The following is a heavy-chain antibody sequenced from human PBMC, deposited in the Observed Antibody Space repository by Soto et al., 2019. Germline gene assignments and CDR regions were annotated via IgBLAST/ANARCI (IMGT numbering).Heavy chain of an antibody. CDR2: INHSGST. J-gene: IGHJ6*02. D-gene: IGHD2-2*01. V-gene: IGHV4-34*01. CDR3: ARRGVVVPAASYYYYYGMDV. CDR1: GGSFSGYY. Sequence: SSETLSLTCAVYGGSFSGYYWSWIRQPPGKGLEWIGEINHSGSTNYNPSLKSRVTISVDTSKNQFSLKLSSVTAADTAVYYCARRGVVVPAASYYYYYGMDVWGQGTTVTVSS.